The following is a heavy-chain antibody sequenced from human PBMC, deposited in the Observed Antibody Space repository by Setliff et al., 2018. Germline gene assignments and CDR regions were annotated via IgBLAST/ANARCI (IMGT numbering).Heavy chain of an antibody. D-gene: IGHD3-3*01. Sequence: GGSLRLSCTASGFTFSSYAMSWVRQAPGKGLEWVSSIGDSGNSAYYADSVKGRFTISRDNSKNTVYVQMNSLRVEDSAIYYCATLSKDLNCWGQGTLVTVSS. J-gene: IGHJ4*02. CDR2: IGDSGNSA. V-gene: IGHV3-23*01. CDR3: ATLSKDLNC. CDR1: GFTFSSYA.